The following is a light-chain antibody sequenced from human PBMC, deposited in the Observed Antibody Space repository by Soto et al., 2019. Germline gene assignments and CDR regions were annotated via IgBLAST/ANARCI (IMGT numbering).Light chain of an antibody. CDR2: DVS. CDR3: CSYAGSYTWV. V-gene: IGLV2-11*01. J-gene: IGLJ3*02. CDR1: SSDVGGYNY. Sequence: QSALNQPRSVSGSPGQSVTISCTGTSSDVGGYNYVSWYQQHPGKAPKLMIYDVSKRPSGVPDRFSGSKSGNTASLTISGLQAEDEADYYCCSYAGSYTWVFGGGTKLTVL.